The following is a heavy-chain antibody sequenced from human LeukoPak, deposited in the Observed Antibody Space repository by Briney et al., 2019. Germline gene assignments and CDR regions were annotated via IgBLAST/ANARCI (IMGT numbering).Heavy chain of an antibody. Sequence: PSETLSLTCTVSGGSISSGGYYWSWIRQPPGKGLEWIGYIYHSGSTYYNPSLKSRVTISVDRSKNQFSLKLSSVTAADTAVYYCARVYDYYFDYWGQGTLVTVSS. CDR1: GGSISSGGYY. D-gene: IGHD2/OR15-2a*01. CDR3: ARVYDYYFDY. J-gene: IGHJ4*02. CDR2: IYHSGST. V-gene: IGHV4-30-2*01.